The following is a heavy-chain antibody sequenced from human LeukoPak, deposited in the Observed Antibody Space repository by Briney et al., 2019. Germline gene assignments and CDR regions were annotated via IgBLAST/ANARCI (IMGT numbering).Heavy chain of an antibody. D-gene: IGHD1-26*01. CDR2: IYYSGST. J-gene: IGHJ5*02. Sequence: SETLSLTCTVSGGSISSYYWSWIRQPPGKGLEWVGYIYYSGSTNYNPSLKSRVTISVDTSKNQFSLKLSSVTAADTAVYYCARHQWDPHNWFDPWGKGTLVTVSS. CDR3: ARHQWDPHNWFDP. V-gene: IGHV4-59*08. CDR1: GGSISSYY.